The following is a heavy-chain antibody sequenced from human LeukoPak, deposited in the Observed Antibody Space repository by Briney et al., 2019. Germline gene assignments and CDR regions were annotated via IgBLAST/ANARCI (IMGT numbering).Heavy chain of an antibody. D-gene: IGHD3-22*01. Sequence: GRSLRLSCAASGFTFSSYGMHWVRQAPGKGLEWVAVIWYDGSNKYYADSVKGRFTISRDNSKNTLYLQMNSLRAEDTAVYYCAKSDYDSSGFKLPLDYWGQGTLVTVSS. CDR3: AKSDYDSSGFKLPLDY. CDR2: IWYDGSNK. J-gene: IGHJ4*02. CDR1: GFTFSSYG. V-gene: IGHV3-33*06.